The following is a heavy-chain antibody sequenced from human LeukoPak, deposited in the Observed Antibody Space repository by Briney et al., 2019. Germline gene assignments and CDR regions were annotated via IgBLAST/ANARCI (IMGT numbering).Heavy chain of an antibody. J-gene: IGHJ5*02. Sequence: PGGSLRLSCAASGFSFSSFAMTWVRQAPGKGLEWVSTIRSNGATAYYADSVKGRFTISRDNSKNTLYLQMNSLRAEDTAVYYCAKDPYSSSSMWWFDPWGQGTLVTVSS. V-gene: IGHV3-23*01. CDR1: GFSFSSFA. CDR3: AKDPYSSSSMWWFDP. D-gene: IGHD6-6*01. CDR2: IRSNGATA.